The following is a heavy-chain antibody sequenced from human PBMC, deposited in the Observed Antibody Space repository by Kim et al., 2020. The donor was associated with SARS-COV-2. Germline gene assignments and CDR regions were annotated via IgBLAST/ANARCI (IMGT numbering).Heavy chain of an antibody. CDR1: GYTFTSYA. CDR3: AKSSSSRLRYFDL. V-gene: IGHV7-4-1*02. Sequence: SVKVSCKASGYTFTSYAMNWVRQAPGQGLEWMGWINTNTGNPTYAQGFTGRFVFSLDTSVSTAYLQISSLKAEDTAVYYCAKSSSSRLRYFDLWGRGTLVTVSS. CDR2: INTNTGNP. J-gene: IGHJ2*01. D-gene: IGHD6-6*01.